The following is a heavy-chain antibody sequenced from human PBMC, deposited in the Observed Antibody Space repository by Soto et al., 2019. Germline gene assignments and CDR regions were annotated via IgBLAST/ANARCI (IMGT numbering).Heavy chain of an antibody. CDR3: AKTADFGDPPGGDY. D-gene: IGHD3-10*01. CDR2: ISGSGGTT. J-gene: IGHJ4*02. Sequence: VQLSESGGDLAQPGGSLRLSCAASGFSFGSSAMSWVRQAPGKGLEWVSMISGSGGTTLYADSVKGRFTISRDNSQNTLSLQMNSLRAEDTAVYYCAKTADFGDPPGGDYWGQGTLVTVSS. V-gene: IGHV3-23*01. CDR1: GFSFGSSA.